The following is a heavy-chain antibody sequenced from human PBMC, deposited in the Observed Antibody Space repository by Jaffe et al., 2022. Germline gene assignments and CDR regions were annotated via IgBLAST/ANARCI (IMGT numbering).Heavy chain of an antibody. CDR1: GFTFSSYA. Sequence: EVQLLESGGGLVQPGGSLRLSCAASGFTFSSYAMSWVRQAPGKGLEWVSAISGSGGSTYYADSVKGRFTISRDNSKNTLYLQMNSLRAEDTAVYYCAKGDIVVVVAATPRPEGLFDYWGQGTLVTVSS. V-gene: IGHV3-23*01. D-gene: IGHD2-15*01. J-gene: IGHJ4*02. CDR3: AKGDIVVVVAATPRPEGLFDY. CDR2: ISGSGGST.